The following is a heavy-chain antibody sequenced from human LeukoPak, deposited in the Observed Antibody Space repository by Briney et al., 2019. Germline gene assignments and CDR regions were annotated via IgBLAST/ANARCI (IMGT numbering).Heavy chain of an antibody. D-gene: IGHD3-3*01. J-gene: IGHJ4*02. CDR3: ARVPFQYYDFWSGYYYFDY. CDR2: ISDNGGST. CDR1: GFTFSSYE. V-gene: IGHV3-48*03. Sequence: GGSLRLSYAASGFTFSSYEMNWVRQAPGKGLEWVSTISDNGGSTYYADSVKGRFTISRDNAKNSLYLQMNSLRAEDTAVYYCARVPFQYYDFWSGYYYFDYWGQGTLVTVSS.